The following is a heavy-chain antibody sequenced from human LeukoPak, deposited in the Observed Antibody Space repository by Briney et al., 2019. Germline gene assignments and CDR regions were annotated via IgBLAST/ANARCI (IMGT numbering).Heavy chain of an antibody. D-gene: IGHD4-17*01. CDR1: GFTFSSYG. Sequence: GGSLRLSCAASGFTFSSYGMHWVRQAPGKGLEWVAVISYDGSNKYYADSVKGRFTISRDNSKDTLYLQMNSLRAEDTAVYYCAKEEVTTVTTGFDPWGQGTLVTVSS. CDR2: ISYDGSNK. J-gene: IGHJ5*02. V-gene: IGHV3-30*18. CDR3: AKEEVTTVTTGFDP.